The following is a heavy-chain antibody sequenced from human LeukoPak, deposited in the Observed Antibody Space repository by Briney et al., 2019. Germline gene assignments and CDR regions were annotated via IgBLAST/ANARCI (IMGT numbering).Heavy chain of an antibody. V-gene: IGHV3-64*01. J-gene: IGHJ4*02. CDR1: GFTFSTYA. CDR3: ARERYSYGCDY. D-gene: IGHD5-18*01. Sequence: SLRLSCAASGFTFSTYAMHWVRQAPGKGLEYVSAISSNGGTTYYAHSVKGRFTISRDNSKNTLYLQMGSLRAEDMAVYYCARERYSYGCDYWGQGTLVTVSS. CDR2: ISSNGGTT.